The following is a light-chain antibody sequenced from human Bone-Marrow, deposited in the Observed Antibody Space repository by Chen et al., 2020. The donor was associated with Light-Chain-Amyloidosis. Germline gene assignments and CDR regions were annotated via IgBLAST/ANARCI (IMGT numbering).Light chain of an antibody. Sequence: QSVLTQPPSASGTPGQRVTISCSGASSNIAINYLYWYQHFPGAAPNPLIHRNNQRPPGFPDRFSAAKSGTSAFLAISGLRSEDEADYYCAAWDGSLSGYVFGTGTKVIVL. CDR1: SSNIAINY. J-gene: IGLJ1*01. CDR3: AAWDGSLSGYV. CDR2: RNN. V-gene: IGLV1-47*01.